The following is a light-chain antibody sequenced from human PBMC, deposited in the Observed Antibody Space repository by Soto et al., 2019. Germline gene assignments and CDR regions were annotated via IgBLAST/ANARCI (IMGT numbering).Light chain of an antibody. CDR2: RTS. V-gene: IGLV7-43*01. CDR3: VLLYGGAWV. J-gene: IGLJ3*02. CDR1: TGAVTCGYY. Sequence: QAVVTQEPSLTVSPGGTVTLTCALTTGAVTCGYYPNWFQRKPGQALRTLIYRTSNKHSWTPARFSGSLLGGKAALTLSGVQPEVEADYYCVLLYGGAWVFGGGTKLTVL.